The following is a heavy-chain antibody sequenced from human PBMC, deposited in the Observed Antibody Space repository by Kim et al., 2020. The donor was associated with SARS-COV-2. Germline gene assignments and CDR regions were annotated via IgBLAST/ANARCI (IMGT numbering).Heavy chain of an antibody. CDR3: ARETYYYFDY. CDR2: SVI. Sequence: SVIYCSDSVRGRFTVSRDNAKNSLYLQMDSLTADDTAVYFCARETYYYFDYWGQGTAVTVSS. V-gene: IGHV3-48*03. D-gene: IGHD2-21*01. J-gene: IGHJ4*02.